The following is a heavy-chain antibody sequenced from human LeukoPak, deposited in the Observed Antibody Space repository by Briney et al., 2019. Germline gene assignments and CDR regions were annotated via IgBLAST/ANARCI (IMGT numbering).Heavy chain of an antibody. CDR2: IYTSGST. CDR3: ARRTYSSSSRYYYYYMDV. J-gene: IGHJ6*03. CDR1: GGSISSYY. Sequence: SETLSLTCTVSGGSISSYYWSWIRQPPGKGLGWIGYIYTSGSTNYNPSLKSRVTISVDTSKNQFSLKLSSVTAADTAVYYCARRTYSSSSRYYYYYMDVWGKGTTVTVSS. D-gene: IGHD6-6*01. V-gene: IGHV4-4*09.